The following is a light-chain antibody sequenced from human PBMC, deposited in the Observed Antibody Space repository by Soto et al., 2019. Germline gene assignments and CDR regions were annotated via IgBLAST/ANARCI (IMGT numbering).Light chain of an antibody. CDR1: SSDVGGYNY. J-gene: IGLJ1*01. CDR2: DVS. CDR3: SSYTSSSAYV. Sequence: QSALTQPASVSGSPGQSITISCTGTSSDVGGYNYVSWYQQHPGKAPKLMIYDVSNRPSGVSNRFSGSKSGNTASLTISGLKAEDEADYYFSSYTSSSAYVFGTGTKLTVL. V-gene: IGLV2-14*01.